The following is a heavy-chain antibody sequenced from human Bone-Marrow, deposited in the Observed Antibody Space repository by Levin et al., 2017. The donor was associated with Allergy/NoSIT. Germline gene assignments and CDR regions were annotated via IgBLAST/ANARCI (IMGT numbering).Heavy chain of an antibody. D-gene: IGHD3/OR15-3a*01. CDR3: ARDRRTFGLITHSYFGMDV. V-gene: IGHV4-31*11. J-gene: IGHJ6*02. CDR2: IYHSGST. Sequence: SETLSLTCVVSGDSMISRDSYWSWIRQLPGKGLEWIGYIYHSGSTHYNPSLRSRVSMSVDTSTNRFSLNLTSVTAADTAIYYCARDRRTFGLITHSYFGMDVWGQGTTVSVSS. CDR1: GDSMISRDSY.